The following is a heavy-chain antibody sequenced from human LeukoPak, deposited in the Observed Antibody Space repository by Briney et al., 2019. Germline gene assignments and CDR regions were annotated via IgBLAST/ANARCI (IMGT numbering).Heavy chain of an antibody. D-gene: IGHD3-22*01. CDR1: GFTFSSYA. CDR2: ITTSGGST. CDR3: VCYDNAAEYFHY. Sequence: GGSLRLSCAASGFTFSSYAMSWVRQSPGKGLEWVSSITTSGGSTSYADSVRGGFTISRDNSKNTLYLQMTSLGAEDTALYYCVCYDNAAEYFHYWGQGTLVTVSS. V-gene: IGHV3-23*01. J-gene: IGHJ1*01.